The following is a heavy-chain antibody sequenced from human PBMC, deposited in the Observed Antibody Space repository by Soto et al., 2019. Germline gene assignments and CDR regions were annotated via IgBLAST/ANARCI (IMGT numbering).Heavy chain of an antibody. CDR3: AKDGNWLDVYFDV. D-gene: IGHD6-19*01. Sequence: QPGGSLRLSCVASGIDFSNYAMSWVRQAPGKGLEWVSISSASGRSRYHADSVKGRFTISRDNSKNTLYLHMTNLRAEDTAVYYCAKDGNWLDVYFDVWGQGTPVPVSS. CDR1: GIDFSNYA. J-gene: IGHJ4*02. V-gene: IGHV3-23*01. CDR2: SSASGRSR.